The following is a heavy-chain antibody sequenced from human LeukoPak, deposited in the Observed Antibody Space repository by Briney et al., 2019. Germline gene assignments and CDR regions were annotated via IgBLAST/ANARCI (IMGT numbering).Heavy chain of an antibody. D-gene: IGHD4-17*01. CDR2: ISGSGGTT. CDR1: GFTFSSYA. J-gene: IGHJ5*01. CDR3: ARMIRDYGDSNWFVY. V-gene: IGHV3-23*01. Sequence: GGSLRLSCAASGFTFSSYAMSWVRQAPGKGLEWVSAISGSGGTTYYANSVKGRFTFSRDNSKNTLYLQMNSLRAEDTAIYYCARMIRDYGDSNWFVYWGQGTLVTVSS.